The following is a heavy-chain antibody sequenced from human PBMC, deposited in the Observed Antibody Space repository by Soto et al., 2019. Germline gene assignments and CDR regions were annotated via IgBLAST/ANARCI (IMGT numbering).Heavy chain of an antibody. V-gene: IGHV4-38-2*02. CDR2: IHHSDST. J-gene: IGHJ5*02. Sequence: KTSETLSLTCTVSGYSISTAYYWVWIRQPPGKGLEWIGSIHHSDSTYYNPSLKSRVTMSLDTSKNQFSLNLSSVTAADTAVYYCASPGSTSNHWGQGTLVTVSS. CDR3: ASPGSTSNH. D-gene: IGHD3-10*01. CDR1: GYSISTAYY.